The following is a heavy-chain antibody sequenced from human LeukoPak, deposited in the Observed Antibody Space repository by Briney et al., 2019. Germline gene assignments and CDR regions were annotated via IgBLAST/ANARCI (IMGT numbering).Heavy chain of an antibody. CDR3: ARDLSISSTSCPSH. CDR2: IVVGSGNT. CDR1: GFTFTSSA. D-gene: IGHD2-2*01. V-gene: IGHV1-58*02. Sequence: TSVKVSCKASGFTFTSSAMQWVRQARGQRLEWIGWIVVGSGNTNYAQKFQERVTITRDMSTSTAYMELNSLRSDDTAVYHCARDLSISSTSCPSHWGQGTLVTVSS. J-gene: IGHJ4*02.